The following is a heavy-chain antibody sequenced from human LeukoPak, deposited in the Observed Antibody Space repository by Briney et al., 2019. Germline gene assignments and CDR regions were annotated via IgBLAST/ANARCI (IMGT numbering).Heavy chain of an antibody. V-gene: IGHV3-74*01. Sequence: PGGSLRLSCAASGFTFTTYWMHWVRQAPGKGLVWLSRVNKDGSNTIYADSVKGRFTISRDNAKNTVYLQMYSLRPEDTAVYYCARGGLDHAFDIWGQGTMVTVSS. CDR1: GFTFTTYW. CDR2: VNKDGSNT. CDR3: ARGGLDHAFDI. J-gene: IGHJ3*02. D-gene: IGHD3/OR15-3a*01.